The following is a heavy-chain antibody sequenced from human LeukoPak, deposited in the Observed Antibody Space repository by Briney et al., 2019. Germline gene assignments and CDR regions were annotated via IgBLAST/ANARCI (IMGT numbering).Heavy chain of an antibody. D-gene: IGHD1-14*01. V-gene: IGHV3-30*02. J-gene: IGHJ3*02. Sequence: RPGGSLSLSCAASGFPFSSYGWHWFRQAPGKGLGWGAFIRYDGSNKYYADSVKGRFTISRDNSKNTLYLQMNSLRAEDTAVYYCARDIQVMNHVLDIWGQGTMVTVSS. CDR1: GFPFSSYG. CDR3: ARDIQVMNHVLDI. CDR2: IRYDGSNK.